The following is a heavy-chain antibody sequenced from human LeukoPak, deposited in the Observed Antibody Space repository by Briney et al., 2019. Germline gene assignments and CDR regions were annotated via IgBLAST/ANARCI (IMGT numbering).Heavy chain of an antibody. J-gene: IGHJ4*02. D-gene: IGHD4-11*01. CDR1: GFTFSSYS. Sequence: GGSLRLSCAASGFTFSSYSMNWVRQAPGKGLEWVSYISSSGSTIYYADSVKGRFTISRDNAKNSLYLQMNSLRAEDTAVYYCAREWTKVTPFFDYWGQGTLVTVSS. V-gene: IGHV3-48*04. CDR2: ISSSGSTI. CDR3: AREWTKVTPFFDY.